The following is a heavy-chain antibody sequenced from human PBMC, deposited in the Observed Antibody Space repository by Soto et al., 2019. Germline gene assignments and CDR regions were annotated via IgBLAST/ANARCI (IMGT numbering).Heavy chain of an antibody. J-gene: IGHJ6*02. CDR1: EYSFTSDW. Sequence: GESLKISCKGSEYSFTSDWIGWVRQMPGKGLEWMGIIYPGDSDTRYSPSFQGQVTISVDKSISTAYLQWSSLKASDTAMYYCATAYCTNGVCPSAYYYGMDVWGQGTTVTVSS. CDR3: ATAYCTNGVCPSAYYYGMDV. D-gene: IGHD2-8*01. V-gene: IGHV5-51*01. CDR2: IYPGDSDT.